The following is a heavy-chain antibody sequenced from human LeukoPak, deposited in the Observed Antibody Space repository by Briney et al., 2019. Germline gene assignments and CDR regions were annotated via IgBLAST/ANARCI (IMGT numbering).Heavy chain of an antibody. V-gene: IGHV4-39*01. Sequence: SETLSLTCTVSGGSISSSSYYWGWIRQPPGKGLEWIGNAFYSGSTYYNPSLKSRVTISIDTSKNQFSLKLSSVTAADTAVYYCARQWHRNYVGELDYWGQGTLVTVSS. CDR2: AFYSGST. CDR1: GGSISSSSYY. J-gene: IGHJ4*02. D-gene: IGHD4-11*01. CDR3: ARQWHRNYVGELDY.